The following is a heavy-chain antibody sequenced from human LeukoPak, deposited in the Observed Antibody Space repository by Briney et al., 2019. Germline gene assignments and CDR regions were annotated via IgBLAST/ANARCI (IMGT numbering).Heavy chain of an antibody. Sequence: PSETLSLTCTVSGGSISTSSYYWGWVRQPPGKGLEWVGNIFYSGSTYYSPSLERRVTISLDTSRNQFSLKLNSVTAADTAVYYWARGPGTLLRGSRRGYDGNYYYMYGWGKGTTVTISS. D-gene: IGHD3-10*01. J-gene: IGHJ6*03. V-gene: IGHV4-39*07. CDR2: IFYSGST. CDR3: ARGPGTLLRGSRRGYDGNYYYMYG. CDR1: GGSISTSSYY.